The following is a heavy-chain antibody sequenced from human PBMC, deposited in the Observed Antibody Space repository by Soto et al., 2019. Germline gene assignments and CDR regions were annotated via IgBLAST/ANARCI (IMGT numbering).Heavy chain of an antibody. CDR2: IRSKAYGGTT. J-gene: IGHJ4*02. CDR1: GFTFCDYA. CDR3: TRDFPTSISDY. Sequence: QPGGSLRLSCTASGFTFCDYAMSWFRQAPGKGLEWVGFIRSKAYGGTTEYAASVKGRFTISRDDSKSIAYLQMNSLKTEDTAVYYCTRDFPTSISDYWGQGTLVTVSS. V-gene: IGHV3-49*03.